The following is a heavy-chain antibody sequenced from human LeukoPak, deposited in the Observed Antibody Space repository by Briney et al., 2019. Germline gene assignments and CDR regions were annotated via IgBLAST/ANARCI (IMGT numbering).Heavy chain of an antibody. CDR3: AASSSYYFDY. CDR2: ISGSGSNT. Sequence: GGSLRLSCAASGFTFSSYAMSWVRQAPGKGLEWVSAISGSGSNTYHADSVKGRFTISRDNAKNSLYLQMNSLRAEDTAVYYCAASSSYYFDYWGQGTLVTVSS. J-gene: IGHJ4*02. D-gene: IGHD6-6*01. V-gene: IGHV3-23*01. CDR1: GFTFSSYA.